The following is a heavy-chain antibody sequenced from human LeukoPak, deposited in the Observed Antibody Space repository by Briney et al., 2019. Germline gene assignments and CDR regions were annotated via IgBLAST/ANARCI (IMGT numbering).Heavy chain of an antibody. Sequence: PGRSLKLSCAASGFIFHDYAMHWVRQAPGRGLEWVSGISWNSGSEGYADSVKGRFTISRDNAKNSLYLQMNSLRAEDMALYYCAKDGDYYDNSGSSYFDYWGQGTLVTVSS. J-gene: IGHJ4*02. V-gene: IGHV3-9*03. CDR3: AKDGDYYDNSGSSYFDY. D-gene: IGHD3-22*01. CDR2: ISWNSGSE. CDR1: GFIFHDYA.